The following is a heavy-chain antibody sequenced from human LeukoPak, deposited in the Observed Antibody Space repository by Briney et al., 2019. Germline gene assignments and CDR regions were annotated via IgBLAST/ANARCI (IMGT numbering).Heavy chain of an antibody. CDR2: IHSSGTT. CDR1: GGSIISYY. V-gene: IGHV4-4*07. D-gene: IGHD2-15*01. J-gene: IGHJ4*02. Sequence: SETRSLTCTVSGGSIISYYWSWIRQPAGEGLEWIGRIHSSGTTNYNPSLKSRVTMSVDTSKNQFSLKVSSVTAADTAVYYCARGGVFKAAATFDYWGQGNLVTVSS. CDR3: ARGGVFKAAATFDY.